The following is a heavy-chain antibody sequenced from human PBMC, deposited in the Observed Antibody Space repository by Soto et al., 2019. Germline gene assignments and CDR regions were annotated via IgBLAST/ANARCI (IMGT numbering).Heavy chain of an antibody. CDR2: INAGNGNT. Sequence: ASVKVSCKASGYTFTSYAMHWVRQAPGQRLEWMGWINAGNGNTKYAQKFQGRVTITRDTSTSTAYMELRSLRSDDTAVYHCASSNYGVLGIYYYYYYGMDVWGQGTTVTVSS. J-gene: IGHJ6*02. CDR3: ASSNYGVLGIYYYYYYGMDV. D-gene: IGHD4-4*01. V-gene: IGHV1-3*01. CDR1: GYTFTSYA.